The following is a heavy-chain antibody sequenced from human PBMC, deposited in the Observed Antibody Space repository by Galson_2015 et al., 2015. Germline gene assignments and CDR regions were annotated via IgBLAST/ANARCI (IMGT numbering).Heavy chain of an antibody. D-gene: IGHD2-2*01. Sequence: SETLSLTCTVSGGSISSYYWSWIRQPPGKGLEWIGYIYYSGSTNYNPSLMSRVTISVDTSKNQFSLKLSSVTAADTAVYYCARVSSRDCSSTSCYAGYYYYYYMDVWGKGTTVTVSS. CDR1: GGSISSYY. V-gene: IGHV4-59*01. CDR3: ARVSSRDCSSTSCYAGYYYYYYMDV. J-gene: IGHJ6*03. CDR2: IYYSGST.